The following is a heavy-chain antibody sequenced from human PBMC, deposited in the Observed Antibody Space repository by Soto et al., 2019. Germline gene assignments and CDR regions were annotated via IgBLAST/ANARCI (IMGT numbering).Heavy chain of an antibody. D-gene: IGHD2-21*02. CDR3: ARDYCGGDCFYYYCYGMDV. J-gene: IGHJ6*02. V-gene: IGHV3-30-3*01. CDR2: ISYDGSNK. CDR1: GFTFSSYA. Sequence: GGSLRLSCAASGFTFSSYAMHWVRQAPGKGLEWVAVISYDGSNKYYADSVKGRFTISRDNSKNTLYLQMNSLRAEDTAVYYCARDYCGGDCFYYYCYGMDVWGQGTTVTVSS.